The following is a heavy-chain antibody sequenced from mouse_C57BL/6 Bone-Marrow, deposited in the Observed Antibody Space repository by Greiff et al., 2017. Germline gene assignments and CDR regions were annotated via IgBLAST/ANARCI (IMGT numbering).Heavy chain of an antibody. CDR2: INPYNGDT. D-gene: IGHD2-4*01. CDR1: GYSFTGYF. Sequence: EVQLQQSGPELVKPGDSVKISCKASGYSFTGYFMNWVMQSHGKSLEWIGRINPYNGDTFYNQKFKGKATLTVDKSSSTAHMELRSLTSEDSAVYYCARSGLGLRHDYYAMDYWGQGTSVTVSS. V-gene: IGHV1-20*01. J-gene: IGHJ4*01. CDR3: ARSGLGLRHDYYAMDY.